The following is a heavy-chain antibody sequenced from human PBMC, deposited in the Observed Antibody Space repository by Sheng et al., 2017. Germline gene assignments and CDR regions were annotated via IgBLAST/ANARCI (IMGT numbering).Heavy chain of an antibody. V-gene: IGHV3-21*01. Sequence: EVQLVESGGGLVKPGGSLRLSCAASGFTFSSYTMNWVRQAPGKGLEWVSSISSSSTYIYYADSVRGRFSIYRDNAEDSLFLQMNSLRAGDTAVYYCARGGGKYWGQGTQVIVSS. CDR1: GFTFSSYT. CDR2: ISSSSTYI. D-gene: IGHD1-1*01. CDR3: ARGGGKY. J-gene: IGHJ4*02.